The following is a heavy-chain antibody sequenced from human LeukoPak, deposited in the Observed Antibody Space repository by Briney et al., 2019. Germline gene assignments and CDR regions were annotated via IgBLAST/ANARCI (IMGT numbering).Heavy chain of an antibody. J-gene: IGHJ4*02. CDR2: ISAHNDNT. CDR1: GYTFINYG. D-gene: IGHD3-3*01. Sequence: ASVKVSCKASGYTFINYGINWVRQAPGQGLEWMGWISAHNDNTKYEQKLQGRVTMTTDTSTTTAYMELRSLRSDDTAVYYCARENTYYDVLSGYYSDYWGQGTLVTVSS. V-gene: IGHV1-18*01. CDR3: ARENTYYDVLSGYYSDY.